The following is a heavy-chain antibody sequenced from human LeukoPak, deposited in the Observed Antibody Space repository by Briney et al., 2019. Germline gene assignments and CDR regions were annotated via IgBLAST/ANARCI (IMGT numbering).Heavy chain of an antibody. J-gene: IGHJ4*02. CDR1: GYSISSDYY. CDR2: IYHSGYT. V-gene: IGHV4-38-2*01. CDR3: ARGGRQDYVYFDC. D-gene: IGHD4-17*01. Sequence: SETLSLTCAVSGYSISSDYYWGWIRQPPGQGLEWIGSIYHSGYTYYYPSLKSRVTISVDTSKNQFSLRLTSVTAADTAVYYCARGGRQDYVYFDCWGQGTLVTVSS.